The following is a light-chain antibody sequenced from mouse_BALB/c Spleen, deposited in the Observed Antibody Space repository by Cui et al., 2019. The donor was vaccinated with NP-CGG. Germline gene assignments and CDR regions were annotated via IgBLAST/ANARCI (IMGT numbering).Light chain of an antibody. J-gene: IGLJ1*01. V-gene: IGLV1*01. CDR1: TGAVTTSNY. CDR2: GTN. CDR3: ALWYSNHWV. Sequence: QAFVTQASALTTLPGETVTLTCRSSTGAVTTSNYANWVQEKPDHLFTGLIGGTNNRAPGVPARFSGSLIGDKAALTITGAQTEDEAIYFCALWYSNHWVFGGGTKLTVL.